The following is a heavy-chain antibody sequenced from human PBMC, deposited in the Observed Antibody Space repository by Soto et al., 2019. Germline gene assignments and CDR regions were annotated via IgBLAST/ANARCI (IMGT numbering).Heavy chain of an antibody. CDR3: ATDRRIEAAGLDAFDI. Sequence: ASVKVSCKVSGYTLTELSMHWVRQAPGKGLEWMGGFDPEDGETIYAQKFQGRVTMTEDTSTDTAYMELSSLRSEDTAVYYCATDRRIEAAGLDAFDIWGQGTMVTVSS. CDR2: FDPEDGET. CDR1: GYTLTELS. D-gene: IGHD6-13*01. V-gene: IGHV1-24*01. J-gene: IGHJ3*02.